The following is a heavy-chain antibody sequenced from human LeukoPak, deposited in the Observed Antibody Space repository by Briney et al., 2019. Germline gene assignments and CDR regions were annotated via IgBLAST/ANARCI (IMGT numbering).Heavy chain of an antibody. CDR1: GFTFSSYG. Sequence: GGSLRLSCAASGFTFSSYGMHWVRQAPGKGLEWVAVIWYDGSNKYYADSVKGRFTISRDNSKNTLYLQMNSLRAEDTAVYYCARGRRYCSSTSCYFWFDLWGQGTLVTVSS. V-gene: IGHV3-33*01. J-gene: IGHJ5*02. CDR2: IWYDGSNK. D-gene: IGHD2-2*01. CDR3: ARGRRYCSSTSCYFWFDL.